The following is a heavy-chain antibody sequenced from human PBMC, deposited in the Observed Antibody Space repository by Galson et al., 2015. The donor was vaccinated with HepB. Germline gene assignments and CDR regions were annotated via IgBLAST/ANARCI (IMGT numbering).Heavy chain of an antibody. CDR1: GVSISSSDYY. D-gene: IGHD5-12*01. CDR3: ARHLRGYSGNDHEALDS. J-gene: IGHJ4*02. V-gene: IGHV4-39*01. Sequence: SETLSLTCTVSGVSISSSDYYWGWIRQPPGKGLEWNGSIYHSGRTSYNPSLKSRVTMSVDTSKNQFSLKLSAVTAADTAVYYCARHLRGYSGNDHEALDSWGQGTLLTVAS. CDR2: IYHSGRT.